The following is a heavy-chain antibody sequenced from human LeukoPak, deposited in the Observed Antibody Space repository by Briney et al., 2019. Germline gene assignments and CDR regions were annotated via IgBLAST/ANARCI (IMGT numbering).Heavy chain of an antibody. Sequence: GGSLRLSCSASGFTFASYAMYWVRQAPGKGLEYVSAIGSSGDNTHYAASVKGRFTISRDNSKNTLYLQMSSLRAEDTAVYYCVKGSAYFYGSGTHFDYWGQGTLVTVSS. J-gene: IGHJ4*02. D-gene: IGHD3-10*01. CDR2: IGSSGDNT. CDR3: VKGSAYFYGSGTHFDY. CDR1: GFTFASYA. V-gene: IGHV3-64D*06.